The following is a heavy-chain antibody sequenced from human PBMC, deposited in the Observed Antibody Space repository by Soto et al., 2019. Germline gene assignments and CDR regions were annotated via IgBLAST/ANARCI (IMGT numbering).Heavy chain of an antibody. Sequence: ASVEVSCKASGYTFTGYYIHWVRQAPGEGLEWMGWINPNSGGTNYAQKFQGRVTMTRDTSISTAYMELSRLRSDDTAVYYCARDIVVVVAATDYYYGMDVWGQGTTVTVSS. D-gene: IGHD2-15*01. CDR3: ARDIVVVVAATDYYYGMDV. CDR2: INPNSGGT. J-gene: IGHJ6*02. CDR1: GYTFTGYY. V-gene: IGHV1-2*02.